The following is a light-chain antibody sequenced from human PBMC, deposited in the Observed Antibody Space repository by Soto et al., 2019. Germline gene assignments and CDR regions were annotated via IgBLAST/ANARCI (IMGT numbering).Light chain of an antibody. Sequence: EIVLTQSPGTLSLSPGERATLSCRASQSVSSNYLAWYQQKPGQAPRLLIYGASSRATAIPDRFSGSGSGTDFTLTISRLEPEDFAVYYCQQYGSSPLTFGQGTRLEIK. CDR3: QQYGSSPLT. CDR2: GAS. CDR1: QSVSSNY. J-gene: IGKJ5*01. V-gene: IGKV3-20*01.